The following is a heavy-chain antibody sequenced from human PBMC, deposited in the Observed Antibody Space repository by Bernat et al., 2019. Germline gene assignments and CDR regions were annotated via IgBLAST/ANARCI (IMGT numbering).Heavy chain of an antibody. CDR3: TRDSMTTVTGYYYYYYMDV. CDR1: GFTFGDYA. D-gene: IGHD4-17*01. Sequence: EVQLVESGGGLVQPGRSLRLSCTASGFTFGDYAMSWVRQAPGKGLEWVGCIRSKAYGGTTEYAASVKGRFTISRDDSKSIAYLQMNSLKTEDTAVYYCTRDSMTTVTGYYYYYYMDVWGKGTTVTVSS. J-gene: IGHJ6*03. CDR2: IRSKAYGGTT. V-gene: IGHV3-49*04.